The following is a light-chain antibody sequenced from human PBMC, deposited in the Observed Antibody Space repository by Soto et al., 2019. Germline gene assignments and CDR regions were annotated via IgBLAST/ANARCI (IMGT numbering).Light chain of an antibody. CDR3: TQLNSYPPWT. CDR2: AAS. V-gene: IGKV1-9*01. Sequence: DIQLTQSPSFLSESVGDRVTITCRASQGISSYLAWYQQKPGKAPKLLIYAASTLQSGVPSRFSGSGSGTEFPLTISSLQPEDFATYYCTQLNSYPPWTFGQGTKVEIK. J-gene: IGKJ1*01. CDR1: QGISSY.